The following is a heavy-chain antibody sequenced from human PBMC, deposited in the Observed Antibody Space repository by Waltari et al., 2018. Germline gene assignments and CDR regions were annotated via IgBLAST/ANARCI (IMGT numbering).Heavy chain of an antibody. V-gene: IGHV3-30*04. CDR3: ARDPSAAAGGRAAAGRFDY. Sequence: QVQLVESGGGVVQPGRSLRLSCAASGFSFSSFAMHWVRQAPGKGLEWVTVISYDGSDKYYADSVKGRFTISRDNSKNTLYLQINSLRTEDTAVYFCARDPSAAAGGRAAAGRFDYWGQGTLVTISS. D-gene: IGHD6-13*01. CDR2: ISYDGSDK. J-gene: IGHJ4*02. CDR1: GFSFSSFA.